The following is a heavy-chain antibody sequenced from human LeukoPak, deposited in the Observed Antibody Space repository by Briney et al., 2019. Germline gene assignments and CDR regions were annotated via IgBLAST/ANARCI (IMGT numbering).Heavy chain of an antibody. CDR2: ISNDGGGT. CDR1: GFTFSSHW. CDR3: AKGSSGYFFDL. D-gene: IGHD3-22*01. J-gene: IGHJ4*02. V-gene: IGHV3-23*01. Sequence: GGSLRLSCAASGFTFSSHWMSWVRQAPGKGLEWVSAISNDGGGTTYADFVKGRFSVSRDNSKNTLFLQMNSLRAEDTALYYCAKGSSGYFFDLWGQGTLDTVSS.